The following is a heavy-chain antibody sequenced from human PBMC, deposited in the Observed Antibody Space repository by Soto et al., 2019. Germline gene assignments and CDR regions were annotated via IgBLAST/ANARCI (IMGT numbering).Heavy chain of an antibody. CDR3: AKDLYDFWNGLTGTYF. Sequence: QVQLVESGGGVVQPGRSLRLSCAASGFTFSSYGMHWVRQAPGKGLEWVAVVSYDGTNKNYADSVKGRFTISRDNSKKTLYLQMNRLRAEDTALYYCAKDLYDFWNGLTGTYFWGQGTLVTVSS. V-gene: IGHV3-30*18. CDR2: VSYDGTNK. D-gene: IGHD3-3*01. J-gene: IGHJ4*02. CDR1: GFTFSSYG.